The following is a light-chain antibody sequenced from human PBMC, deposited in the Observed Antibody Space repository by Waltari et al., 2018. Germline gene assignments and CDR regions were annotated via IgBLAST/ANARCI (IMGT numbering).Light chain of an antibody. J-gene: IGLJ3*02. CDR1: ASHIGNNV. V-gene: IGLV1-44*01. CDR3: AAWDDSLNGRWV. Sequence: QSVLTQPPSASGTPGQGLTISCSFGASHIGNNVVNWYQQVPGKAPKLLIYRSDRRPAGVPARFSGSKSGTSDSLAISGLQSEDEADYYCAAWDDSLNGRWVFGGGTKVTVL. CDR2: RSD.